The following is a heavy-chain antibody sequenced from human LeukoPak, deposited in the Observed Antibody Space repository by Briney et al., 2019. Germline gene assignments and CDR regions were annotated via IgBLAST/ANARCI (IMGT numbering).Heavy chain of an antibody. J-gene: IGHJ6*02. CDR1: GYMFTNYF. D-gene: IGHD3-10*01. CDR3: ARGGYTSSGRSMDV. CDR2: INPSGGST. V-gene: IGHV1-46*01. Sequence: ASVKVSCKTSGYMFTNYFLHWVRQAPGQGLEWMGIINPSGGSTFYAQKFQGRVTLTRDTPTGTVYMELSSLRSEDTAIYYCARGGYTSSGRSMDVWGQGTTVTVSS.